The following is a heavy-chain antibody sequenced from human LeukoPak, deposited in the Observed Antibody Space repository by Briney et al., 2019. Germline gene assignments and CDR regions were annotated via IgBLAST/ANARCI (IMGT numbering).Heavy chain of an antibody. CDR3: ARSNTPGIAVAGTGFDY. D-gene: IGHD6-19*01. V-gene: IGHV4-34*01. CDR1: GGSFSGYY. Sequence: SETLFLTCAVYGGSFSGYYWSWIRQPPGKGLEWIGEINHSGSTNYNPSLKSRVTISVDTSKNQFSLKLSSVTAADTAVYYCARSNTPGIAVAGTGFDYWGQGTLVTVSS. J-gene: IGHJ4*02. CDR2: INHSGST.